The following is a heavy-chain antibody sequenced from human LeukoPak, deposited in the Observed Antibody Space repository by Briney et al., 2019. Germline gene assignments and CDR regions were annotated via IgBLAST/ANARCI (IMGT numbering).Heavy chain of an antibody. CDR3: ARDIRSHNGPGGYYYYYMDV. D-gene: IGHD2-8*01. CDR1: GDSMSDSY. Sequence: TPSETLSLTCTVSGDSMSDSYWSWIRQPPGKGLEWIGRIYASGSTNYNPSLKSRVTLSVDTSSNQSSLTLSSVTAADTAVYHCARDIRSHNGPGGYYYYYMDVWGKGTTVTVSS. CDR2: IYASGST. V-gene: IGHV4-4*07. J-gene: IGHJ6*03.